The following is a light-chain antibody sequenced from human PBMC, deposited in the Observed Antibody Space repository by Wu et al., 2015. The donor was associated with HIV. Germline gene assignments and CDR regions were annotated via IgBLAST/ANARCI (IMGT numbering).Light chain of an antibody. V-gene: IGKV1-12*01. CDR2: AAS. J-gene: IGKJ4*01. CDR3: HQATSAFT. CDR1: QDISAW. Sequence: DIQMTQSPSFVSASVGDRVTITCRASQDISAWLAWYQQRPGEAPNLLVYAASSLQSGVPSRFSGGGSGTDFTLTINNIQPEDFATYYCHQATSAFTFGGGTTVE.